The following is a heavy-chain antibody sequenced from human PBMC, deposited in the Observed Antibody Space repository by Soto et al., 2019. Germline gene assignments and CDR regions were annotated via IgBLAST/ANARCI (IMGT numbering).Heavy chain of an antibody. D-gene: IGHD2-8*02. CDR3: ARQASYWHGGGGWFDP. J-gene: IGHJ5*02. CDR2: IGTQHDT. Sequence: EVQLVESGGGLVQPGGSLRLSCAASGFTFSAYDMHWVRLATGKGLEWVSAIGTQHDTYYPDSVKGRFTISRDNAKNSLYLQMNSLRAEDTAVYYCARQASYWHGGGGWFDPWGQGTLVTVSS. V-gene: IGHV3-13*01. CDR1: GFTFSAYD.